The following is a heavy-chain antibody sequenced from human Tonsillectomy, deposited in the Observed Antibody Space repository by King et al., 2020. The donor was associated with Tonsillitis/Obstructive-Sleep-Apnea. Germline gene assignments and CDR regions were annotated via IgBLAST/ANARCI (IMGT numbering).Heavy chain of an antibody. CDR3: ARPAGLTVAGPFDY. CDR2: SNTNTGNP. CDR1: GYTFTSHA. D-gene: IGHD6-19*01. Sequence: EQLVQSGSELKKPGASVKVSCKASGYTFTSHALNWVRQAPGQGLESIGWSNTNTGNPTYAQGFSGRFVFSLDASVSTAYLQISSLKTEDTAVYYCARPAGLTVAGPFDYWGQGTLVTVSS. V-gene: IGHV7-4-1*02. J-gene: IGHJ4*02.